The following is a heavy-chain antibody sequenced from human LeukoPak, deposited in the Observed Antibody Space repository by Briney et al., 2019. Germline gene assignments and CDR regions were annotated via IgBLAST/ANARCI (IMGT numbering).Heavy chain of an antibody. CDR2: IYPGDSDT. V-gene: IGHV5-51*01. D-gene: IGHD1-26*01. CDR3: ARRRGRYSGDAFDI. Sequence: KLGESLKISCKGSGYRFTSYWIGWVRQMPGKGLEWIGFIYPGDSDTRYSPSFQGQVTISADKSMSTAYLQWSSLKASDTAMYYCARRRGRYSGDAFDIWGQGTMVTVSS. J-gene: IGHJ3*02. CDR1: GYRFTSYW.